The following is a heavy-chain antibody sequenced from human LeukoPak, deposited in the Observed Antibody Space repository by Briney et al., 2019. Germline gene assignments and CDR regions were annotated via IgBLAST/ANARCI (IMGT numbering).Heavy chain of an antibody. CDR2: IKSKTDGGTT. CDR3: TTESGLYCSGGSCYDTDY. Sequence: PGGSLRLSCVASGFTFSNAWMSWVRQAPGKGLEWVGRIKSKTDGGTTVYAAPVKGRFTISRDDSKNTLYLQMNSLKTEDTAVYYCTTESGLYCSGGSCYDTDYWGQGTLVTVSS. D-gene: IGHD2-15*01. V-gene: IGHV3-15*01. CDR1: GFTFSNAW. J-gene: IGHJ4*02.